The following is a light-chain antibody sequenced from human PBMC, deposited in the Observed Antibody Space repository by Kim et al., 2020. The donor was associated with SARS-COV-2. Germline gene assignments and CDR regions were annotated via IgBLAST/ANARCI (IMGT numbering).Light chain of an antibody. Sequence: GDRVAVTCRTSQGIDNHLAWYQKKPGKAPKLLIFAASTLQSGVPSRFSGSGSGTEFTLTVSSLQPEDFAIYYCQQLNTYPWTFGQGTKVDIK. CDR1: QGIDNH. J-gene: IGKJ1*01. CDR2: AAS. V-gene: IGKV1-9*01. CDR3: QQLNTYPWT.